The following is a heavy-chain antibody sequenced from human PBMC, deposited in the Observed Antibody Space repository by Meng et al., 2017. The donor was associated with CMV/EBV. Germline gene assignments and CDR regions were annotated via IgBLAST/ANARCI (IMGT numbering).Heavy chain of an antibody. CDR1: GGSFSGYY. CDR2: INHSGST. CDR3: ARGVGATGKADY. Sequence: QAQLQQWGAVLLKPSETLSLTCAVYGGSFSGYYWSWIRQPPGKGLEWIGEINHSGSTNYNPSLKSRVTISVDTSKNQFSLKLSSVTAADTAVYYCARGVGATGKADYWGQGTLVTVSS. J-gene: IGHJ4*02. V-gene: IGHV4-34*01. D-gene: IGHD1-26*01.